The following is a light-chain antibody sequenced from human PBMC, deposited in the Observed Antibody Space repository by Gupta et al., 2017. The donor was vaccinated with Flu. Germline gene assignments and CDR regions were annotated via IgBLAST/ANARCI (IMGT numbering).Light chain of an antibody. J-gene: IGKJ5*01. V-gene: IGKV1-5*03. CDR1: QSISSW. Sequence: PSTLSASVGDRVIIACRASQSISSWLAWYQQKPGKAPKVLIYKASTLESGVPSRFSGSGSGTEFSLTISSLQPDDVATYFCQHESCSPITFGQGTRMEIK. CDR2: KAS. CDR3: QHESCSPIT.